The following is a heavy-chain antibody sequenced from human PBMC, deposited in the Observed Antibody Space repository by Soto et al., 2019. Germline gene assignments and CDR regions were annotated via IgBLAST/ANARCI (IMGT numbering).Heavy chain of an antibody. CDR2: ISSSGSSI. Sequence: GGSLRLSCAASGLTFSGYEMNWVRQAPGKGLEWVSYISSSGSSISYADSVKGRFTITRDNAKNSLYLQMNSLRAEDTAVYYCATDSGSYSGYSYYAMDVWGQGTTVTVSS. J-gene: IGHJ6*02. CDR3: ATDSGSYSGYSYYAMDV. D-gene: IGHD1-26*01. CDR1: GLTFSGYE. V-gene: IGHV3-48*03.